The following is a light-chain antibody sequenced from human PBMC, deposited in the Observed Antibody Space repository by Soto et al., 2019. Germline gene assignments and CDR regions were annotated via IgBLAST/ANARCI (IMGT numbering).Light chain of an antibody. V-gene: IGLV2-14*01. J-gene: IGLJ2*01. CDR3: ASFTVYNNLL. CDR1: NNDIGRYDF. CDR2: EVR. Sequence: QSALTQPASVSGSPGQSITISCTGTNNDIGRYDFVSWYQHHPGKSPKLILYEVRHRPSGISSRFSGSKSANTASLTISGLQAEDEADYYCASFTVYNNLLFGGGTQLTVL.